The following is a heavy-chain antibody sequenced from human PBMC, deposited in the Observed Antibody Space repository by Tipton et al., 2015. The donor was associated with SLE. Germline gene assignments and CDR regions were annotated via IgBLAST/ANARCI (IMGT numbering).Heavy chain of an antibody. CDR2: IFYSGSP. J-gene: IGHJ4*02. Sequence: TLSLTCTVSGGSISSTSYYWGWIRQPQGKGLEWIASIFYSGSPYYNPSLKSRVTISVDKSKNQFSLKLDSVTAADTAVYFCARDRGGIGDWGQGTLVTVSS. CDR1: GGSISSTSYY. V-gene: IGHV4-39*07. CDR3: ARDRGGIGD. D-gene: IGHD3-16*01.